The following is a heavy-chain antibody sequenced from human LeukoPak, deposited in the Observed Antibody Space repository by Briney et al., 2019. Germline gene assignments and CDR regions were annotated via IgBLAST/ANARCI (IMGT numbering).Heavy chain of an antibody. Sequence: ASVKVSCKAPGYTFTGYYMHWVRQAPGQGLEWMGWINPNSGGTNYAQKFQGRVTMTRDTSISTAYMELSRLRSDDTAVYYCARVELPYCSSTSCYGHYYYGMDVWGQGTTVTVSS. J-gene: IGHJ6*02. CDR1: GYTFTGYY. V-gene: IGHV1-2*02. CDR2: INPNSGGT. CDR3: ARVELPYCSSTSCYGHYYYGMDV. D-gene: IGHD2-2*01.